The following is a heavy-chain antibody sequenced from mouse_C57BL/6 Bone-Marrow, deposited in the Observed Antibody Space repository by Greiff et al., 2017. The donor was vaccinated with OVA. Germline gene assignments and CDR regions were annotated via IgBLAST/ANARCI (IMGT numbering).Heavy chain of an antibody. CDR1: GYTFTDYE. CDR2: IDPETGGT. Sequence: VQLQQSGAELVRPGASVTLSCKASGYTFTDYEMHWVKQTPVHGLEWIGAIDPETGGTAYNQKFKGKSILTADKSSRTAYLELRSLTSEDSAIDYGTRDDYDRDDWGQGTTLTVSS. V-gene: IGHV1-15*01. D-gene: IGHD2-4*01. CDR3: TRDDYDRDD. J-gene: IGHJ2*01.